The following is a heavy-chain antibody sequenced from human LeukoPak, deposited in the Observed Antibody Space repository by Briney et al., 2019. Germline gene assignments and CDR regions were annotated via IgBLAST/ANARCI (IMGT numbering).Heavy chain of an antibody. CDR3: ASGPLLLVGATRYYFQH. V-gene: IGHV4-39*07. J-gene: IGHJ1*01. Sequence: SETLSLTCTVSGGSISSSSYYWGWIRQPPGKGLEWIGSIYYSGSTYYNPSLKSRVTISVDTPKNQFSLKLSSVTAADTAVYYCASGPLLLVGATRYYFQHWGQGTLVTVSS. CDR2: IYYSGST. D-gene: IGHD1-26*01. CDR1: GGSISSSSYY.